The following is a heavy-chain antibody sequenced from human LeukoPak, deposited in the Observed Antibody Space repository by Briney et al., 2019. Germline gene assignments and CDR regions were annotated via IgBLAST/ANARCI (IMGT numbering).Heavy chain of an antibody. Sequence: ASVKVSCKASGGTFSSYAISWVRQAPGQGLEWMGGIIPIFGAANYAQKFQDRVTITADESTSTAYMELRSLRSDDTAVYYCARDVAAAGTCDYWGQGTLVTVSS. CDR2: IIPIFGAA. V-gene: IGHV1-69*13. CDR1: GGTFSSYA. CDR3: ARDVAAAGTCDY. D-gene: IGHD6-13*01. J-gene: IGHJ4*02.